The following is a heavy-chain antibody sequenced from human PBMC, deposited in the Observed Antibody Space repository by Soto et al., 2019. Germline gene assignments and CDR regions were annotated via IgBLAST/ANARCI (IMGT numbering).Heavy chain of an antibody. CDR3: ARVWYGGNPAIYAFDI. CDR2: IIPIFGTA. J-gene: IGHJ3*02. CDR1: GGTFSSYA. Sequence: QVQLVQSGAEVKKPGSSVKVSCKASGGTFSSYAISWVRQAPGQGLEWMGGIIPIFGTANYAQKFQGRVTITADESTSTAYMELRSLRSEDTDVYYCARVWYGGNPAIYAFDIWGKGTMVTVSS. D-gene: IGHD2-15*01. V-gene: IGHV1-69*01.